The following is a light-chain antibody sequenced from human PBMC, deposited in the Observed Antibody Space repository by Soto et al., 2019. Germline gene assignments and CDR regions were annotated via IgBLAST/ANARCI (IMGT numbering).Light chain of an antibody. J-gene: IGKJ5*01. CDR3: SQLEKWLPIT. CDR2: DAS. Sequence: VVTQCPCTLSPSPGTRATLSCRVSQYVNIYLAWYQPKPGQAPRLLIYDASNRATGIPARFSGSGSGTDFTLTVISLVHAEVGVSYCSQLEKWLPITFGQGTRLDI. V-gene: IGKV3-11*01. CDR1: QYVNIY.